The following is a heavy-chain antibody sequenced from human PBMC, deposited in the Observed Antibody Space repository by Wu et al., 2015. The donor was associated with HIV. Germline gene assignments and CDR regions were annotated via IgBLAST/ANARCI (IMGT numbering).Heavy chain of an antibody. CDR3: ARAPVGYQLLRHYGMDV. Sequence: QVQLVQSGAEVKKPGASVKVSCKASGYTFTGYYMHWVRQAPGQGLEWMGWINPNSGGTNYAQKFQGRVTMTRDTSISTAYMELSRLRSDDTAVYYCARAPVGYQLLRHYGMDVWGQGTTVTVSS. CDR2: INPNSGGT. D-gene: IGHD2-2*01. J-gene: IGHJ6*02. CDR1: GYTFTGYY. V-gene: IGHV1-2*02.